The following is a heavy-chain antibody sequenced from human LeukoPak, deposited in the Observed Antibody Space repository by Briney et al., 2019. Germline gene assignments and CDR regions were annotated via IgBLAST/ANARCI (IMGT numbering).Heavy chain of an antibody. J-gene: IGHJ6*02. CDR1: GYTFTSYG. CDR2: INPNSGGT. CDR3: ARDSNWGLWKYYYYGMDV. D-gene: IGHD7-27*01. V-gene: IGHV1-2*02. Sequence: GASVKVSCKASGYTFTSYGISWVRQAPGQGLEWMGWINPNSGGTNYAQKFQGRVTMTRDTSISTAYMELSRLRSDDTAVYYCARDSNWGLWKYYYYGMDVWGQGTTVTVSS.